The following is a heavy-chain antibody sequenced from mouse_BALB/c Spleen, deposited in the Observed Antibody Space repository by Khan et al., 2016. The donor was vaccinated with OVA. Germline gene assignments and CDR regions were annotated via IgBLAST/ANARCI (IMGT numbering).Heavy chain of an antibody. CDR2: ISSGGDYT. CDR1: GFTFSSYS. CDR3: ASPLTGSFAY. Sequence: EVELVESGGDLVKPGGSLKLSCAASGFTFSSYSMSWVRQTPDKRLEWVATISSGGDYTYYPDIVKGRFTISRDNDKNTLYLQMSSLKSEETSMYYCASPLTGSFAYWGQGTLVTVSS. J-gene: IGHJ3*01. V-gene: IGHV5-6*01. D-gene: IGHD4-1*01.